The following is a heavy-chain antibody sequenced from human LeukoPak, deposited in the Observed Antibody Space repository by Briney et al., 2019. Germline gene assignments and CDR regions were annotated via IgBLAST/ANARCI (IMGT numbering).Heavy chain of an antibody. CDR2: IRYDGSNK. CDR3: AKDPTSSYDSDSYYFDY. V-gene: IGHV3-30*02. D-gene: IGHD5-12*01. J-gene: IGHJ4*02. CDR1: GFTFSSYG. Sequence: GGSLRLSCAASGFTFSSYGMHWVRQAPGKGLEWVAFIRYDGSNKYYADPVKGRFTISRDNSKNTLYLQMNSLRAEDTAVYYCAKDPTSSYDSDSYYFDYWGQGTLVTVSS.